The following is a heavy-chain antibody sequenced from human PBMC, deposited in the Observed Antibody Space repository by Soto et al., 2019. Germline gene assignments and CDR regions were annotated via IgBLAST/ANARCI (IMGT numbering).Heavy chain of an antibody. CDR2: VSAGGDMT. D-gene: IGHD3-10*01. CDR3: ARGDRGGSGSPASYYYSGLDV. CDR1: GFTFSSYA. Sequence: LRLSCAASGFTFSSYAMSWVRQAPGKGLEWVSSVSAGGDMTYYSDSVKGRFTISRDNSNNALFLQMNSLRAEDTALYYCARGDRGGSGSPASYYYSGLDVWGQGTRSPSP. V-gene: IGHV3-23*01. J-gene: IGHJ6*02.